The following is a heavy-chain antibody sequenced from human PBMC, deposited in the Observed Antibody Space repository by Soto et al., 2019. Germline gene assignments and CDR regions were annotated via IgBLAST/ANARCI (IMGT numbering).Heavy chain of an antibody. CDR2: IIPIFGTA. D-gene: IGHD5-18*01. CDR1: GGTFSSYA. Sequence: QVQLVQSGAEVKKPGSSVKVSCKASGGTFSSYAISWVRQAPGQGLEWMGGIIPIFGTANYAQKFQGRVTITADESTSTAYRELSRLRSEDTAVCYCARGPFGYCYGKDANWFDPWGQGALVTVSS. V-gene: IGHV1-69*01. J-gene: IGHJ5*02. CDR3: ARGPFGYCYGKDANWFDP.